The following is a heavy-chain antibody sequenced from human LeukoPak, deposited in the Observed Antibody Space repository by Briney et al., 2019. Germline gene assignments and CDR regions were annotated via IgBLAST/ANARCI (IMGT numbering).Heavy chain of an antibody. J-gene: IGHJ3*02. D-gene: IGHD1-26*01. CDR2: IYSGGST. V-gene: IGHV3-53*01. CDR3: ARGGSYLSAFDI. Sequence: TGGSLRLSCAASGFTVSSNYMSWVRQAPGKGLEWVSIIYSGGSTFYGDSVKGRFTISRDNSKNTLYLQMNSLRAEDTAVYYCARGGSYLSAFDIWGQGTMVTVSS. CDR1: GFTVSSNY.